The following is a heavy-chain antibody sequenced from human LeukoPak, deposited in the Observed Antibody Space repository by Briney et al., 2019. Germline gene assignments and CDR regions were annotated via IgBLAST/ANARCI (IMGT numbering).Heavy chain of an antibody. D-gene: IGHD1-26*01. CDR1: GFTFSDYY. V-gene: IGHV3-11*04. CDR2: IGSSGSNI. CDR3: ARRIVGPSSGGDY. J-gene: IGHJ4*02. Sequence: GGSLRLSCAASGFTFSDYYMSWIRQAPGKGLEWVSYIGSSGSNIYYADSVKGRFTISRDNAKNSLYLQMNSLRVEDTAVYYCARRIVGPSSGGDYWGQGTPVTVSS.